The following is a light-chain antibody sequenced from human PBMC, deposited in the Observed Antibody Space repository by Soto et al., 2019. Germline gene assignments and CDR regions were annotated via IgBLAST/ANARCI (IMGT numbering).Light chain of an antibody. V-gene: IGKV3-20*01. J-gene: IGKJ1*01. CDR2: GAS. Sequence: ENVLTHSPGTLSLSPWERATLSFRASQSLNARYLAWYQVKPGQAPRLLFYGASSRATGIPDRFIGSGSGTDFTLTITGLEPEDFAVYYCQQFHISRTFGQGTKVDI. CDR1: QSLNARY. CDR3: QQFHISRT.